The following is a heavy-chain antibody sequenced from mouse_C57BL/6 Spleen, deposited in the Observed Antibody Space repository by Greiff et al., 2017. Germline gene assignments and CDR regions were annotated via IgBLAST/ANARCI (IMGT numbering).Heavy chain of an antibody. CDR1: GYPFTSYG. J-gene: IGHJ3*01. Sequence: VQLQQSGAELARPGASVKLSCKASGYPFTSYGISWVKQRTGPGLKWIGEIYPRSGNIYYNEKFKGKATLTADKSSSTAYMELRSLTSEDSAVYFCARSVTGRFAYWGQGTLVTVSA. V-gene: IGHV1-81*01. D-gene: IGHD4-1*01. CDR3: ARSVTGRFAY. CDR2: IYPRSGNI.